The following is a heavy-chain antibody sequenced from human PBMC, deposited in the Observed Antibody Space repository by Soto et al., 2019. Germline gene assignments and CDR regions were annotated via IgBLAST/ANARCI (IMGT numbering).Heavy chain of an antibody. CDR1: GYSISTYW. J-gene: IGHJ6*02. D-gene: IGHD2-21*01. CDR2: IYPGDSDT. V-gene: IGHV5-51*01. Sequence: PXESLRISCRASGYSISTYWVAWVRQLPGKGLDWMGIIYPGDSDTRYSPSFQGHVTISADKSINTAYLQWPSLRASDTAIYFCARYIPSDFAMDVWGLGTTVTVSS. CDR3: ARYIPSDFAMDV.